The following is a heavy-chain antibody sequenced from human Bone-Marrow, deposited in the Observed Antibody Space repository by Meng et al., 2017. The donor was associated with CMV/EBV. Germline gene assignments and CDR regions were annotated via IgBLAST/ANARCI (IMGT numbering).Heavy chain of an antibody. CDR2: IRYDGSNK. CDR1: GFTFSSYG. J-gene: IGHJ6*01. D-gene: IGHD3-22*01. CDR3: AKMHYDSRGYYKSGYYYYYGMDV. Sequence: GESLKISCAASGFTFSSYGMHWVRQAPGKGLEWVAFIRYDGSNKYYADSVKGRFTISRDNSKNTLYLQMNSLRAEDTAVYYCAKMHYDSRGYYKSGYYYYYGMDVWGQGTTVTVSS. V-gene: IGHV3-30*02.